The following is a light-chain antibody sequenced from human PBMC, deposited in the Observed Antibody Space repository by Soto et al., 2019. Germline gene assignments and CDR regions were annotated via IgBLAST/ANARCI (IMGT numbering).Light chain of an antibody. CDR2: DAS. Sequence: DIQMTQSPSTLSASVGERVTITCRDSQTINTWLAWYQHKPGKAPKLLIYDASTLQTGVPSRFSGYSSGTEFTLTISSLQPDDFATYFCQQYHSFSPEGLTFGGGTKVEL. V-gene: IGKV1-5*01. CDR1: QTINTW. J-gene: IGKJ4*01. CDR3: QQYHSFSPEGLT.